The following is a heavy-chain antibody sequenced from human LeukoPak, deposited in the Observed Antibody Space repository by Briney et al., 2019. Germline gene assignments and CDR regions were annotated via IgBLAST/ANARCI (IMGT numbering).Heavy chain of an antibody. V-gene: IGHV4-59*12. J-gene: IGHJ4*02. CDR3: ARRGFLERYFDY. Sequence: TSETLSLTCTVSGGSISSYYWSWIRQPPGKGLEWIGYIYYSGSTNYNPSLKSRVTISVDTSKNQFSLKLSSVTAADTAVYYCARRGFLERYFDYWGQGTLVTVSS. D-gene: IGHD3-3*01. CDR1: GGSISSYY. CDR2: IYYSGST.